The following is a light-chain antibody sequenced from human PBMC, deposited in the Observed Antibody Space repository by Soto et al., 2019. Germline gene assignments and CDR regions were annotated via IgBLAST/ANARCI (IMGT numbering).Light chain of an antibody. J-gene: IGKJ1*01. CDR3: QHYNNWPPWT. Sequence: TQSPGTLSLSPGERATLSCRASQSVSTTYLAWYQQKPGQSPRLLIYGASTRATGIPARFSGSGSGTEFTLTISSLQSEDFAIYYCQHYNNWPPWTFGQGTKVDIK. CDR2: GAS. V-gene: IGKV3-15*01. CDR1: QSVSTTY.